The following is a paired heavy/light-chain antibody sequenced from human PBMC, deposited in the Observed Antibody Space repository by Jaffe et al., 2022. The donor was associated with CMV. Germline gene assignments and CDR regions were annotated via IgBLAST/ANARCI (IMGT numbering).Light chain of an antibody. Sequence: SYELTQLPSVSVSPGQTAKITCSGDALPKKYAYWYQQKSSQAPVVVIYEDSKRPSGIPERFSGSSSGTMATLTISGAQVEDEADYYCYSTDSSGSQSVFGGGTKLTVL. CDR2: EDS. CDR1: ALPKKY. V-gene: IGLV3-10*01. CDR3: YSTDSSGSQSV. J-gene: IGLJ2*01.
Heavy chain of an antibody. Sequence: QVQLVQSGAEVKKPGASVKVSCKASGYTFTSYHMHWVRQAPGQGLEWMGVIRPSGGDTSYAQRFQTRVSMTRDTSTNTVYMELSGLTSEDTAVYFCARARVEDRAMVLGDDWGQGTLVTVSS. D-gene: IGHD5-18*01. CDR2: IRPSGGDT. V-gene: IGHV1-46*01. J-gene: IGHJ4*02. CDR3: ARARVEDRAMVLGDD. CDR1: GYTFTSYH.